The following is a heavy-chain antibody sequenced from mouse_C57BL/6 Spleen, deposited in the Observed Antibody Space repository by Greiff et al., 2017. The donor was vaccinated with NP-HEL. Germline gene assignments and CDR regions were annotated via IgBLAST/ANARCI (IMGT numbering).Heavy chain of an antibody. D-gene: IGHD1-1*01. V-gene: IGHV2-9-1*01. J-gene: IGHJ1*03. Sequence: VKLMESGPGLVAPSQSLSITCTVSGFSLTSYAISWVRQPPGKGLEWLGVIWTGGGTNYNSALKSRLSISKDNSKSQVFLKMNSLQTDDTARYYCARNVYYYGSSLWYFDVWGTGTTVTVSS. CDR3: ARNVYYYGSSLWYFDV. CDR1: GFSLTSYA. CDR2: IWTGGGT.